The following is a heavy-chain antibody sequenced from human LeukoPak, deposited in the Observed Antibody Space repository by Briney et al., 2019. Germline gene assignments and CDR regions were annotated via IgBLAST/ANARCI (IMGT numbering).Heavy chain of an antibody. V-gene: IGHV5-51*01. Sequence: GESLKISCKGSGYSFITYWIAWVRQMPGKGLEWMGVIYPRDSRTTYSPSFQGQVTISADKSISTAYLQWTSLKASDTAMYYCARHLSDITSSPNYWGPGTLVTVSS. CDR2: IYPRDSRT. CDR1: GYSFITYW. CDR3: ARHLSDITSSPNY. D-gene: IGHD2-2*01. J-gene: IGHJ4*02.